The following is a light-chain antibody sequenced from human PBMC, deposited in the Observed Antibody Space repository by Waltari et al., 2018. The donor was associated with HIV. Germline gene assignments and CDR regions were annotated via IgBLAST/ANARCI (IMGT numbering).Light chain of an antibody. CDR3: SSYTSSSTPHVV. Sequence: QSALTQPASVSGSPGQSITISCTGTRSDVGGSTYVSWYQQHPDKAPKLMIYEFSTRPSGVSNRFSGSKSGNTASLTISGLQAEDEADDYCSSYTSSSTPHVVFGGGTKLTVL. V-gene: IGLV2-14*01. CDR1: RSDVGGSTY. J-gene: IGLJ2*01. CDR2: EFS.